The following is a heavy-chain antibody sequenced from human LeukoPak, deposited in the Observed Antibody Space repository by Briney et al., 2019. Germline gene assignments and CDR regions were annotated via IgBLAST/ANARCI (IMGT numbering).Heavy chain of an antibody. D-gene: IGHD5-24*01. CDR1: GFTVSSNY. CDR3: AKEMATMNAFDI. CDR2: IYSGGST. J-gene: IGHJ3*02. Sequence: PGGSLRLSCAASGFTVSSNYMSWVCQAPGKGLEWVSVIYSGGSTDYKDSVKDRFIISRDNSKNTLYLQMNSLRAEDTAVYYCAKEMATMNAFDIWGQGTMVTVSS. V-gene: IGHV3-66*01.